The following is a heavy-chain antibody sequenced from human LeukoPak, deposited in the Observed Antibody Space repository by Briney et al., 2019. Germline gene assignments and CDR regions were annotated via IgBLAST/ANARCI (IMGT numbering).Heavy chain of an antibody. Sequence: PSETLSLTCTVSGGSISSYYWSWIRQPPGKGLEWIGYIYHSGSTNYNPSLKSRVTISVDTSKIQFSLKLSSVTAADTAVYYCASVITSRGWFDPWGQGTLVTVSS. CDR3: ASVITSRGWFDP. CDR1: GGSISSYY. D-gene: IGHD3-10*01. V-gene: IGHV4-59*01. J-gene: IGHJ5*02. CDR2: IYHSGST.